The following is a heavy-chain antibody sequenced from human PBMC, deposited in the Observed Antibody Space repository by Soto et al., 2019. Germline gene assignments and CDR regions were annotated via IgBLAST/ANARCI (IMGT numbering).Heavy chain of an antibody. CDR2: ISFDGRKQ. CDR3: AKTIGLRLGELAPDF. J-gene: IGHJ4*02. V-gene: IGHV3-30*18. Sequence: QVQLVESGGGVVQPGGSLRLSCAASGFRFNNYAIDWVRQAPGKGLEWVAFISFDGRKQYYGDSVQGRFSISRDDSKNTVFLQMSSLRPEETAVYYCAKTIGLRLGELAPDFWGQGTLVTVSS. D-gene: IGHD3-16*01. CDR1: GFRFNNYA.